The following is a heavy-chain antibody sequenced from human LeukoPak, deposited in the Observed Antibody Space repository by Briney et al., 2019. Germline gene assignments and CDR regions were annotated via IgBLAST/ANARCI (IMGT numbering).Heavy chain of an antibody. CDR1: GGSISSYY. V-gene: IGHV4-59*08. CDR2: IYYSGST. J-gene: IGHJ2*01. CDR3: ARRVPNWYFDL. Sequence: SETLSLTGTVSGGSISSYYWSWIRQPPGKGLEWIGYIYYSGSTNYNPSLKSRVTISVDTSKNQFSLKLSSVTAADTAVYYCARRVPNWYFDLWGRGTLVTVSS.